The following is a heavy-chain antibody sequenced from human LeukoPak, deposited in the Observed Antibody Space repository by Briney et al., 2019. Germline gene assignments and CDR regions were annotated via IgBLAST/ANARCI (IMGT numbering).Heavy chain of an antibody. D-gene: IGHD3-22*01. J-gene: IGHJ4*02. Sequence: GRSLRLSCAASGFTFSSYGMHWVRQAPGKGLEWVAVISYDGSNKYYADSVKGRFTISRDNSKNTLYLQMNSLRAEDTAVYYCAKNKRYYDSSGPTDYWGQGTLVTVSS. V-gene: IGHV3-30*18. CDR2: ISYDGSNK. CDR3: AKNKRYYDSSGPTDY. CDR1: GFTFSSYG.